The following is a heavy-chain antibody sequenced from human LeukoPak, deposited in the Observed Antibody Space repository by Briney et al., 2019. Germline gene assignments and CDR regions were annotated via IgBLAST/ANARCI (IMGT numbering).Heavy chain of an antibody. CDR1: GVTFSSYE. CDR3: ARGGIAVAQPIDY. D-gene: IGHD6-19*01. J-gene: IGHJ4*02. Sequence: GSMRPSCAASGVTFSSYEMKGVREPPGGVLGWVSYISSSGSTIYYADSVKGRFTISRDNAKNSLYLQMNSLGAEDTAVYYCARGGIAVAQPIDYWGQGTLVTVSS. V-gene: IGHV3-48*03. CDR2: ISSSGSTI.